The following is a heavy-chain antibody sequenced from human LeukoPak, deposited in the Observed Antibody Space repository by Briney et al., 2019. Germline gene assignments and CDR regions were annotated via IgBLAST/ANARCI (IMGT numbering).Heavy chain of an antibody. J-gene: IGHJ4*02. D-gene: IGHD5-18*01. CDR1: GGSISSSSYY. Sequence: PSETLSLTCNVSGGSISSSSYYWGWIRQPPGKGLEWIGNFYYSGSTYYNPSLKSRVTISVDTSKNQLSLRLSSVTAADTAVYYCAREPHTAMVMGYFDYWGQGTLVTVSS. CDR3: AREPHTAMVMGYFDY. V-gene: IGHV4-39*07. CDR2: FYYSGST.